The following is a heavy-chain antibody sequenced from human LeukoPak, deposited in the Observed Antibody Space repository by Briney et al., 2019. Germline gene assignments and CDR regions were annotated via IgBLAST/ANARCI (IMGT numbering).Heavy chain of an antibody. J-gene: IGHJ4*02. CDR3: ARDLGGLATRGY. CDR2: INPSGGST. CDR1: GYTFTSYY. Sequence: ASVKVSCKASGYTFTSYYMHWVRQAPGQGLEWMGIINPSGGSTSYAQKFQGRVTMTRDTSTSTAYMELSSLRSEDTAVYYCARDLGGLATRGYWGQGTLVTVSS. V-gene: IGHV1-46*01. D-gene: IGHD5-12*01.